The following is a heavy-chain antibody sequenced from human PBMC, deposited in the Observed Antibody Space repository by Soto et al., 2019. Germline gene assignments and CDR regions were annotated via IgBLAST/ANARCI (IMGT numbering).Heavy chain of an antibody. CDR3: TTVRFLEWPQDV. V-gene: IGHV3-15*01. CDR1: GFTFSNAW. CDR2: IKSKTDGGTT. J-gene: IGHJ6*02. Sequence: GGSLRLSCAASGFTFSNAWMSWVRQAPGKGLEWVGRIKSKTDGGTTDYAAPVKGRFTISRDDSKNTLYLQMSSLKTEDTAVYYCTTVRFLEWPQDVWGQGTTVTVSS. D-gene: IGHD3-3*01.